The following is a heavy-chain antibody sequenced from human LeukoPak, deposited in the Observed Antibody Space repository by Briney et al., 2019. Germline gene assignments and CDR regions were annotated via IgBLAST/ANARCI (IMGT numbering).Heavy chain of an antibody. CDR2: ISGSGGNT. Sequence: AGGSLRLSCAASGFTFSSFAMTWVRQAPGKGLEWVSGISGSGGNTYYAASVKGRFTISRDNSKNTLHLQMNSLRAEDTAVYYCASRMLMGLYGMDVWGQGTTVTVSS. V-gene: IGHV3-23*01. CDR1: GFTFSSFA. D-gene: IGHD2-8*01. J-gene: IGHJ6*02. CDR3: ASRMLMGLYGMDV.